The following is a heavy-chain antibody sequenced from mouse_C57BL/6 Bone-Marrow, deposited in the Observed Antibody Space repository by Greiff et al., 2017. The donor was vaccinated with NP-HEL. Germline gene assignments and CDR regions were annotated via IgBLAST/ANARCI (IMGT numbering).Heavy chain of an antibody. J-gene: IGHJ2*01. Sequence: EVQGVESGEGLVKPGGSLKLSCAASGFTFSSYAMSCVRQTSEKRLEWVAYISSGGDYIYYADTVKGRFTISRDNARNTLYLQMSSLKSEDTAMYYCTREGVYDGYFLHYFDYWGQGTTLTVSS. CDR2: ISSGGDYI. D-gene: IGHD2-3*01. CDR1: GFTFSSYA. CDR3: TREGVYDGYFLHYFDY. V-gene: IGHV5-9-1*02.